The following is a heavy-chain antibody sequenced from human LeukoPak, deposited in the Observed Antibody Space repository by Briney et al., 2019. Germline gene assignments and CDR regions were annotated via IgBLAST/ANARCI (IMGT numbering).Heavy chain of an antibody. J-gene: IGHJ4*02. CDR3: ARDRRDGYNPDY. V-gene: IGHV1-2*02. D-gene: IGHD5-24*01. Sequence: ASVKVSCKASGYTFTGYYIHWVRQAPGQGLEWMGWINPYSGGRNYAQKFQGRVTMTRDTSISTVYMELSRLRSDDTAVYYCARDRRDGYNPDYWGQGTLVTVSS. CDR2: INPYSGGR. CDR1: GYTFTGYY.